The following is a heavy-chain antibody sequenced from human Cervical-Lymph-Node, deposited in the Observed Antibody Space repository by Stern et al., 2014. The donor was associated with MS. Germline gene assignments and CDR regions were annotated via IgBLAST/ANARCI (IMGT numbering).Heavy chain of an antibody. CDR1: GGSITSYY. V-gene: IGHV4-59*01. Sequence: QVQLQESGPGLMKPSETLSLTCSVSGGSITSYYCSWVRQPPGQGLEWIGYIYYSGSTNYNPSLKSRVTISVDTSKNQFSLKLSPVTAADTAVYYGARATDILTGHYPYYFDYWGQGTLVTVSS. CDR3: ARATDILTGHYPYYFDY. D-gene: IGHD3-9*01. J-gene: IGHJ4*02. CDR2: IYYSGST.